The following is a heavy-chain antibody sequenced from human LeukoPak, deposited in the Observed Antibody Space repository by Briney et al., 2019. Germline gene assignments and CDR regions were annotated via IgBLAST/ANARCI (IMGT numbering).Heavy chain of an antibody. V-gene: IGHV3-20*01. CDR1: GFTFDDYG. CDR3: AKGGKGYYYYYGMDV. Sequence: PGGSLRLSCAASGFTFDDYGMSWVRQAPGKGLEWVSGINWNGGSTGYADSVKGRFTISRDNAKNSLYLQMNSLRAEDTALYHCAKGGKGYYYYYGMDVWGQGTLVTVSS. D-gene: IGHD4-23*01. CDR2: INWNGGST. J-gene: IGHJ6*02.